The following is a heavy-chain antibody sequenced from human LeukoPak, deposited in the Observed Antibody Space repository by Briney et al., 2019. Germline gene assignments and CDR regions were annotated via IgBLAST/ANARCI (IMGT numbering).Heavy chain of an antibody. V-gene: IGHV4-59*01. J-gene: IGHJ6*03. D-gene: IGHD3-3*01. CDR3: ARTRRSGYDATYFYYYMDV. CDR2: IHFSGST. CDR1: SDSISDDY. Sequence: SETLSLTCTVSSDSISDDYWSWIRQSPGKGLEYIGNIHFSGSTNYNPSLKSRDTISVATSKNHFSLKLTSLTAADTAVYYCARTRRSGYDATYFYYYMDVWGQGTTVTVSS.